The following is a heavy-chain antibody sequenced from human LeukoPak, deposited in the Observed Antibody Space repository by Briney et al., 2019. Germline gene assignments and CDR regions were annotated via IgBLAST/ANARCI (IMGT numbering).Heavy chain of an antibody. CDR3: ARRPVAAEYFQH. CDR1: GFSFTNYA. CDR2: ISYDESKI. J-gene: IGHJ1*01. Sequence: GGSLRLSCTGSGFSFTNYAMHWVRQAPGEGLEWVAVISYDESKIYYADSVKGRFTISRDLSTNTLYLQMNSLTTEDTAMYFCARRPVAAEYFQHWGQSTLVTVSS. V-gene: IGHV3-30*03. D-gene: IGHD6-25*01.